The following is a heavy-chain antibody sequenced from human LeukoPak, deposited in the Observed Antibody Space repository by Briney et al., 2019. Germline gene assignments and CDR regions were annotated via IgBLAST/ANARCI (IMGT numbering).Heavy chain of an antibody. Sequence: PSETLSLTCTVSGGSISSGGYYWSWIRQHPGKGLEWIGYIYYSGSTYYNPSLKCRVTISVDTSKNQFSLKLSSVTAADTAVYYCARDGIYCSSTSCHYYMDVWGKGTTVTVS. J-gene: IGHJ6*03. CDR3: ARDGIYCSSTSCHYYMDV. CDR2: IYYSGST. CDR1: GGSISSGGYY. V-gene: IGHV4-31*03. D-gene: IGHD2-2*01.